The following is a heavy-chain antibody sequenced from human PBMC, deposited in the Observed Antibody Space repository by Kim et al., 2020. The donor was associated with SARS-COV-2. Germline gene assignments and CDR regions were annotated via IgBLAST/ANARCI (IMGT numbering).Heavy chain of an antibody. D-gene: IGHD6-13*01. J-gene: IGHJ4*02. CDR3: AGGRMDSSSWTGY. V-gene: IGHV4-59*09. Sequence: YNPSLKSRVTISVDTSKNQFSLKLSSVTAADTAVYYCAGGRMDSSSWTGYWGQGTLVTVSS.